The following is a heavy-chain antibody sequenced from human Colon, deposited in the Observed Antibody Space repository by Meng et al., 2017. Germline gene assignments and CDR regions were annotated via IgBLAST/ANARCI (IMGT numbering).Heavy chain of an antibody. J-gene: IGHJ4*02. CDR1: GFTFSDHY. Sequence: GESLKISCAASGFTFSDHYMSWIRQAPGKGLEWISLISSSGSNIYYTDSVKGRFTISRDNANNSLYLQMNSLRAEDTAVYYCARVSSGWYLGYWVQGTLATFPS. CDR2: ISSSGSNI. CDR3: ARVSSGWYLGY. V-gene: IGHV3-11*01. D-gene: IGHD6-19*01.